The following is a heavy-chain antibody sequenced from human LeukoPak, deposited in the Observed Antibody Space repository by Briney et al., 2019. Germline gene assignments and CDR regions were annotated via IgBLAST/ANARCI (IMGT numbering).Heavy chain of an antibody. Sequence: SETLSLTCTVSGGSISSYYWSWIRQPPGKGLEWIGEINHSGSTNYNPSLKSRVTISVDTSKNQFSLKLSSVTAADTAEYYCARGGKLRYFDWLLPADDNWFDPWGQGTLVTVSP. V-gene: IGHV4-34*01. CDR1: GGSISSYY. CDR3: ARGGKLRYFDWLLPADDNWFDP. J-gene: IGHJ5*02. D-gene: IGHD3-9*01. CDR2: INHSGST.